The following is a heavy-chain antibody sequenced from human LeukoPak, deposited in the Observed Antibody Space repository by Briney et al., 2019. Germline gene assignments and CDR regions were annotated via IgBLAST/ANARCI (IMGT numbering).Heavy chain of an antibody. CDR2: IIPIFGTA. V-gene: IGHV1-69*01. J-gene: IGHJ6*04. CDR3: ARAGGYYYGSGSGNYYYYYGMYV. CDR1: GGTFSSYA. D-gene: IGHD3-10*01. Sequence: ASVKVSYKASGGTFSSYAISWVRQAPGQGLEWMGGIIPIFGTANYAQKFQGRVTITADESTSTAYMELSSLRSEDTAVYYCARAGGYYYGSGSGNYYYYYGMYVWGKGTTVTVSS.